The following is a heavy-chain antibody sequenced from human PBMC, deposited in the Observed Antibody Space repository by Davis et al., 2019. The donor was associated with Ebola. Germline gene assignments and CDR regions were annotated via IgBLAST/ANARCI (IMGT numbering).Heavy chain of an antibody. Sequence: MPSETLSLTCAVYGGSFSGYYWTWIRQPPGKGLEWIGEINYGGSTNYNPSLKSRVTISVDTSKNQFSLKLSSVTAADTAVYYCARGGGLGGYGMDVWGQGTTVTVSS. V-gene: IGHV4-34*01. D-gene: IGHD3-10*01. CDR1: GGSFSGYY. CDR3: ARGGGLGGYGMDV. CDR2: INYGGST. J-gene: IGHJ6*02.